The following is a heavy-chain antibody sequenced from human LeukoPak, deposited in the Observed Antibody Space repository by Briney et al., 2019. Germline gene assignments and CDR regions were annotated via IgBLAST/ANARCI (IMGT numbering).Heavy chain of an antibody. CDR1: GFTISSYA. J-gene: IGHJ3*02. Sequence: GGSLRLSCAASGFTISSYAMHWVRQAPGKGLEWVAVISYDGSNKYYADSVKGRFTISRDNSKNTLYLQMNRLRAEDTAVYYCARDASLLSNQLLSVSGDAFDIWGKGTMVTVSS. V-gene: IGHV3-30*04. D-gene: IGHD2-2*01. CDR3: ARDASLLSNQLLSVSGDAFDI. CDR2: ISYDGSNK.